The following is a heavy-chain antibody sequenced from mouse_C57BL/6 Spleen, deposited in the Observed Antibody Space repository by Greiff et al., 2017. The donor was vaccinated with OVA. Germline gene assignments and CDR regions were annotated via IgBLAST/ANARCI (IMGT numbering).Heavy chain of an antibody. CDR3: ASYSNYVDY. Sequence: LQQPGAELVMPGASVKLSCKASGYTFTSYWMHWVKQRPGQGLEWIGEIDPSDSYTNYNQKFKGKSTLTVDKSSSTAYMQLSSLTSEDSAVYYCASYSNYVDYWGQGTTLTVSS. V-gene: IGHV1-69*01. CDR1: GYTFTSYW. CDR2: IDPSDSYT. J-gene: IGHJ2*01. D-gene: IGHD2-5*01.